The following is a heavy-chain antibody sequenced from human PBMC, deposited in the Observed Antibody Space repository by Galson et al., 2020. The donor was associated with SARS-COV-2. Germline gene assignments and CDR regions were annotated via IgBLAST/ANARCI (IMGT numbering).Heavy chain of an antibody. CDR1: GYTLTELS. V-gene: IGHV1-24*01. CDR3: ATGPALARPGWFDP. D-gene: IGHD3-10*01. J-gene: IGHJ5*02. CDR2: FDPEDGET. Sequence: ASVKVTCKVSGYTLTELSMHWVRQAPGKGLEWKGGFDPEDGETIYAQKFQGRVTMTEDTSTDTAYMELSSLRSEDTAVYYCATGPALARPGWFDPWGQGTLVTVSS.